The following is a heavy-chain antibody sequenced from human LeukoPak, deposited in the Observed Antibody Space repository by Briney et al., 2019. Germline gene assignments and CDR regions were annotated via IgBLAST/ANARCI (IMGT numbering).Heavy chain of an antibody. CDR2: ISNDGRNN. D-gene: IGHD5-18*01. CDR3: AKVGYVEDTAKVGHYFDY. CDR1: GFTFRNYG. J-gene: IGHJ4*02. V-gene: IGHV3-30*18. Sequence: GGSLRLSCATSGFTFRNYGVHWVRQAPGKGLEWVAVISNDGRNNYYADSVKGRFTISRDNSKNTLYLQMNSLRPEDTAVYYCAKVGYVEDTAKVGHYFDYWGQGTLVTVSS.